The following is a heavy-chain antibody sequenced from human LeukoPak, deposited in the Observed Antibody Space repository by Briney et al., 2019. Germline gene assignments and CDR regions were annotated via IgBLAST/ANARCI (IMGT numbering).Heavy chain of an antibody. CDR3: AKYGAPGWSGYCDY. D-gene: IGHD4/OR15-4a*01. J-gene: IGHJ4*02. V-gene: IGHV3-23*01. Sequence: PGGSLRLSCAASGFTFRSYAMSWVRQDPGKGLEWVSSISGNAGSTYYIDSVKGRFTISRDNSKNTLFLQMNSLRAEDTGMYYCAKYGAPGWSGYCDYWGQGTLVTVSS. CDR1: GFTFRSYA. CDR2: ISGNAGST.